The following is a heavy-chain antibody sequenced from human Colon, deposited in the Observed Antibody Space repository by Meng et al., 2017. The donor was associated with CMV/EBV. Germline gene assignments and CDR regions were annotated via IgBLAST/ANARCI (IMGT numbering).Heavy chain of an antibody. V-gene: IGHV3-53*01. CDR2: IYDTGTK. D-gene: IGHD2-21*02. J-gene: IGHJ5*02. CDR1: GVSVSRNY. CDR3: ARNRLECNGDCYFADS. Sequence: SGVSVSRNYISWVRQGPGKGLEWLSVIYDTGTKYYADSVKGRFTVSRDESKNTVFLQMNNLRTEDTAVYYCARNRLECNGDCYFADSWGQGTLVTVSS.